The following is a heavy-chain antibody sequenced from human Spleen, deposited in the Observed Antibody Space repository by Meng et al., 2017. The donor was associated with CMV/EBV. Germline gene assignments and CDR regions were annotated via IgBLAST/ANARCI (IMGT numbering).Heavy chain of an antibody. D-gene: IGHD2-15*01. CDR3: TKGGNGGSRHHFDY. J-gene: IGHJ4*02. CDR2: IRYDGSDK. CDR1: GFTFSSYG. V-gene: IGHV3-30*02. Sequence: GESLKISCVAPGFTFSSYGMHWVRQAPGKGLEWVALIRYDGSDKYYGDPVKGRFTISRDNSKNTLYLQMNSLRAEDTAVYYCTKGGNGGSRHHFDYWGQGTLVTVSS.